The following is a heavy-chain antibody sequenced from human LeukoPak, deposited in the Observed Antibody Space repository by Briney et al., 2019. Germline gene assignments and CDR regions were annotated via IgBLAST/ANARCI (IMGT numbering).Heavy chain of an antibody. J-gene: IGHJ2*01. Sequence: PGGSLRLSCATSGFPFSAYDMHWVRQAPGKGLECVSAFGSAGDTYYPGAVKGRFTISRDYATDSLYLQMTSLRAGDTAVYFCVRGALPGDNWYFDLWGRGTLVTVSS. V-gene: IGHV3-13*01. CDR2: FGSAGDT. CDR3: VRGALPGDNWYFDL. CDR1: GFPFSAYD.